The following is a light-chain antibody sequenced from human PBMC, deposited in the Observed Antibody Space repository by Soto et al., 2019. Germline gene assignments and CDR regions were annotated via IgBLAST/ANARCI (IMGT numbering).Light chain of an antibody. CDR1: SSDIGDYNS. CDR2: EVS. J-gene: IGLJ1*01. CDR3: CSYTGLSTYV. Sequence: QSALTQPASVSGSPGQSITISCTGASSDIGDYNSVSWYQQYPGKAPKLMIYEVSNRPSGVSNRFSGSKSGNTASLTISGLQPEDEADYYCCSYTGLSTYVFGTGTKLTVL. V-gene: IGLV2-14*01.